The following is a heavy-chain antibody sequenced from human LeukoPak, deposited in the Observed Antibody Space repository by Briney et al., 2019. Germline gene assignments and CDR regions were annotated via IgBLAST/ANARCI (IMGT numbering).Heavy chain of an antibody. CDR2: ISAYNGNT. J-gene: IGHJ5*02. CDR1: GYTFTSYG. V-gene: IGHV1-18*01. CDR3: ARSGAHRYNWNDVGFWFDP. Sequence: ASVKVSCEASGYTFTSYGISWVRQAPGQGLEWMGWISAYNGNTNYAQKLQGRVTMTTDTSTNTAFMELRSLRSDDTAVYYCARSGAHRYNWNDVGFWFDPWGQGTLVTVSS. D-gene: IGHD1-1*01.